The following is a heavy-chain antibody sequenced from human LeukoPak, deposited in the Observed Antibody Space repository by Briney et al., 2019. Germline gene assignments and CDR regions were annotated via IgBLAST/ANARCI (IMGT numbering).Heavy chain of an antibody. J-gene: IGHJ4*02. D-gene: IGHD3-9*01. CDR3: ARDPYDILTGSPDRLFDY. Sequence: PGGSLRLSCAVSGFTFSSYSMNWVRQAPGKGLEWVSSISSSSSYIYYADSVKGRFTTSRDNAKNSLYLQMNSLRAEDTAVYYCARDPYDILTGSPDRLFDYWGQGTLVTVSS. V-gene: IGHV3-21*01. CDR1: GFTFSSYS. CDR2: ISSSSSYI.